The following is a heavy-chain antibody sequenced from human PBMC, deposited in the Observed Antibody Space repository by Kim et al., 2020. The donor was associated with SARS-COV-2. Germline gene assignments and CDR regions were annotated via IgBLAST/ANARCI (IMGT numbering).Heavy chain of an antibody. CDR1: GGSISSSSYY. Sequence: SETLSLTCTVSGGSISSSSYYWGWIRQPPGKGLEWIGSIYYSGSTYYNPSLKSRVTISVDTSKNQFSLKLSSVTAADTAVYYCARAYYYDSSGYSDYFDYWGQGTLVTVSS. D-gene: IGHD3-22*01. J-gene: IGHJ4*02. V-gene: IGHV4-39*01. CDR2: IYYSGST. CDR3: ARAYYYDSSGYSDYFDY.